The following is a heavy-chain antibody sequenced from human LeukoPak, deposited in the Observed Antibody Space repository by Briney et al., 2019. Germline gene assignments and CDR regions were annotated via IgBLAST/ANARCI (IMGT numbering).Heavy chain of an antibody. D-gene: IGHD1-14*01. CDR2: ISSSSSYI. V-gene: IGHV3-21*01. CDR3: ARDSRNAPEGYFDY. J-gene: IGHJ4*02. Sequence: GGSLRLSCAASGFTFSSYSMNWVRQAPGKGLEWVSSISSSSSYIYYADSVKGRFTISRDNAKNSLYLQMNGLRAEDTAVYYCARDSRNAPEGYFDYWGQGTLVTVSS. CDR1: GFTFSSYS.